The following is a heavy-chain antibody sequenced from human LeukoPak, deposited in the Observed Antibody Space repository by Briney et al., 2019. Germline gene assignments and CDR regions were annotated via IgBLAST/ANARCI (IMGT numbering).Heavy chain of an antibody. CDR2: INPNSGGT. CDR3: ARGSYSGSYYFDY. V-gene: IGHV1-2*02. CDR1: GYTFTGYY. Sequence: AAAVKVSCKASGYTFTGYYMHWVRQAPGQGLEWTGWINPNSGGTNFAEKFQGRVTMTRDTSISTACMELRRLRSDDTAVYYCARGSYSGSYYFDYWGQGTLVTVSS. J-gene: IGHJ4*02. D-gene: IGHD1-26*01.